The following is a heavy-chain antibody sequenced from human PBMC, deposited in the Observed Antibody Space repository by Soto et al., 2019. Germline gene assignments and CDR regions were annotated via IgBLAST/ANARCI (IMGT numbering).Heavy chain of an antibody. CDR2: IYHSGST. D-gene: IGHD4-4*01. J-gene: IGHJ5*02. V-gene: IGHV4-30-2*01. CDR3: ARGRRLYSNYVPFDP. CDR1: GGSISSGGYS. Sequence: QLQLQESGSGLVKPSQTLSLTCAVSGGSISSGGYSWSWIRQPPGKGLEWIGYIYHSGSTYYNPSLKSRVTISVDRSKNQFSLKLSSVTAADTAVYYCARGRRLYSNYVPFDPWGQGTLVTVSS.